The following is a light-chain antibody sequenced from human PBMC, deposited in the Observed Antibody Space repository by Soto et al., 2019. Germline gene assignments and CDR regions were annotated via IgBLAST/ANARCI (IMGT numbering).Light chain of an antibody. Sequence: QSALTQPRSVSGSPGQSVTISCTGTSSDIGDYNFVSWYQQHPGKAPKLVIYDVSKRPSGVPDRFSGSKSGNTASLTISGLQADDEADYYCCSYAGSYTYVFGPGTQLTVL. CDR3: CSYAGSYTYV. V-gene: IGLV2-11*01. CDR2: DVS. J-gene: IGLJ1*01. CDR1: SSDIGDYNF.